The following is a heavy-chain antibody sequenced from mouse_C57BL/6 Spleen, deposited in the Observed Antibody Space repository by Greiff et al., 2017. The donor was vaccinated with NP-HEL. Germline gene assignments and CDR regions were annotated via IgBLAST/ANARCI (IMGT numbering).Heavy chain of an antibody. V-gene: IGHV1-18*01. J-gene: IGHJ4*01. Sequence: VQLQQSGPELVKPGASVKIPCKASGYTFTDYNMDWVKQSHGKSLEWIGDINPNNGGTIYNQKFKGKATLTVDKSSSTAYMELRSLTSEDTAVYYCARCYDDGYYAMDYWGQGTSVTVSS. CDR3: ARCYDDGYYAMDY. CDR2: INPNNGGT. D-gene: IGHD2-12*01. CDR1: GYTFTDYN.